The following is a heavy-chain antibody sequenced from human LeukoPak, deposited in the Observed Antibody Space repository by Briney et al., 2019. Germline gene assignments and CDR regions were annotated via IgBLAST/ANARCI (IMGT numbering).Heavy chain of an antibody. CDR3: ASTYCGGDCPGHFGGY. CDR1: GYTFTGYH. V-gene: IGHV1-2*06. Sequence: ASVKVSCKASGYTFTGYHMHWVRQAPGQGLEWMGRINPNSGGTNYAQKFQGRVTMTRDTSISTAYMELSRLRSDDTAVYYCASTYCGGDCPGHFGGYWGQGTLVTVSS. CDR2: INPNSGGT. J-gene: IGHJ4*02. D-gene: IGHD2-21*02.